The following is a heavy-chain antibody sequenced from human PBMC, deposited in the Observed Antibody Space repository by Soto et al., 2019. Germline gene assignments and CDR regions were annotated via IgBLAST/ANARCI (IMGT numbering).Heavy chain of an antibody. D-gene: IGHD2-21*01. J-gene: IGHJ4*02. CDR3: ANMGLAYDY. V-gene: IGHV3-48*02. Sequence: PGGSLRLSCAASGFTFSSYSMNWVRQAPGKGLEWVSYISSSSTIYYADSVKGRFTISRDNAKNSLYLQMNSLRDEDTAVYYCANMGLAYDYWGQGTLVTVSS. CDR2: ISSSSTI. CDR1: GFTFSSYS.